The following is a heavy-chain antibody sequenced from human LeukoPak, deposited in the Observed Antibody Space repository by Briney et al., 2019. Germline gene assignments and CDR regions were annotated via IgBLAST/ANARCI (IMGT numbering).Heavy chain of an antibody. V-gene: IGHV4-59*01. J-gene: IGHJ6*03. CDR2: IYYSGST. D-gene: IGHD6-19*01. CDR3: ARIGSSGWAPKYYYYYYMDV. CDR1: GASISSYY. Sequence: SETLSLTCTVSGASISSYYWSWIRQSPGKGLEWLGYIYYSGSTNYNPSLKSRVTILVDTSKNQFSLKLSSVTAADTAVYYCARIGSSGWAPKYYYYYYMDVWGKGTTVTISS.